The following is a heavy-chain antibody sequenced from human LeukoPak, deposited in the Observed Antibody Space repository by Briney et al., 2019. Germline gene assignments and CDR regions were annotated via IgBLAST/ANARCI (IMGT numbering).Heavy chain of an antibody. V-gene: IGHV3-7*01. J-gene: IGHJ3*02. D-gene: IGHD2-15*01. Sequence: AGGSLRLSCEASGLIFSSYWMSWVRQAPGKGLEWVANIKKDGSEMYYVDSVKGRFTVSRDNAKNSLLLQMNSLRAEDTALYYCARGYSRAAFDIWGQGTMVTVSS. CDR2: IKKDGSEM. CDR1: GLIFSSYW. CDR3: ARGYSRAAFDI.